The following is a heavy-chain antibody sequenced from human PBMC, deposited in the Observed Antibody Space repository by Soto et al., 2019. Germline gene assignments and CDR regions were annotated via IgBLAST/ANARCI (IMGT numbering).Heavy chain of an antibody. V-gene: IGHV3-23*01. CDR3: AKDRRGWITQLGY. J-gene: IGHJ4*02. CDR2: ISGSGGST. D-gene: IGHD2-2*01. Sequence: GGSLRLSCAASGFTFSSYAMSWVRQAPGKGLEWVSAISGSGGSTYYADSVKGRFTISRDNSKKTLYLQMNSLRAEDTAVYYCAKDRRGWITQLGYWGQGTLVTVSS. CDR1: GFTFSSYA.